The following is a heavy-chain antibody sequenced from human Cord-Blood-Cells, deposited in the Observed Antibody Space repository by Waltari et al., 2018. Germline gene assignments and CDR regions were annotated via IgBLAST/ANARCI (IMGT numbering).Heavy chain of an antibody. V-gene: IGHV4-39*01. CDR2: IYYSGIT. Sequence: QLQLQESGPGLVKPSETLSLTCTVSGGSISSSSYYGGWIGQPPGKGLEWIGSIYYSGITYSTPSLKSRVTISVDTSKNQFSLKLSSVTAADTAVYYCASLGARDYWGQGTLVTVSS. D-gene: IGHD3-3*01. CDR1: GGSISSSSYY. CDR3: ASLGARDY. J-gene: IGHJ4*02.